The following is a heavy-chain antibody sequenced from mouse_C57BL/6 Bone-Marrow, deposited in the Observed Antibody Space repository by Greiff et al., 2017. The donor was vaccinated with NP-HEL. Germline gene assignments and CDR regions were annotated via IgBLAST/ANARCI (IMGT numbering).Heavy chain of an antibody. D-gene: IGHD2-2*01. J-gene: IGHJ1*03. Sequence: EVQLQQSGPELVKPGASVKISCKASGYTFTDYYMNWVKQSHGKSLEWIGDINPNNGGTSYKQQFKGKAKLTVDKSSSTAYMELRSLTSEDSAVYYCARERIIYGYDGYFDVWGTGTTVTVSS. V-gene: IGHV1-26*01. CDR2: INPNNGGT. CDR1: GYTFTDYY. CDR3: ARERIIYGYDGYFDV.